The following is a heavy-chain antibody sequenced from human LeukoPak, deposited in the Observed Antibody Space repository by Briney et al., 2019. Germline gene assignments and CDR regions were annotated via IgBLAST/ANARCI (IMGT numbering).Heavy chain of an antibody. CDR2: LSSSGSNI. Sequence: GGSLTLSCTASGFTFSSYEMHWLRPAPGKGLEWASYLSSSGSNIYYADSVKGRITISRDKSKNTLYLQMNSLRAEDTAVYYCAKDFYYYDSSGSPEDYWGQGTLVTVSS. D-gene: IGHD3-22*01. V-gene: IGHV3-48*03. CDR3: AKDFYYYDSSGSPEDY. J-gene: IGHJ4*02. CDR1: GFTFSSYE.